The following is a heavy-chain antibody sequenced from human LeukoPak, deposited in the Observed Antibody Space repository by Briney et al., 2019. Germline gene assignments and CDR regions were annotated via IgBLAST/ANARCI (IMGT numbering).Heavy chain of an antibody. CDR1: GGTFSSYA. V-gene: IGHV1-69*13. J-gene: IGHJ4*02. D-gene: IGHD4-17*01. CDR3: ARADGDYAFYY. Sequence: GASVKVSCNASGGTFSSYAISWVRQAPAQGLEWMGGIIPIFGTANYAQKFQGRVTITADESTSTAYMELSSLRSEDTAVYYCARADGDYAFYYWGQGTLVTVSS. CDR2: IIPIFGTA.